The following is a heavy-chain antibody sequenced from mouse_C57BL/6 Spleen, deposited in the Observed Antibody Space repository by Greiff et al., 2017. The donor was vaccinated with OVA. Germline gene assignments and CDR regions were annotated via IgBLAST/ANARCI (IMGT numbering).Heavy chain of an antibody. CDR1: GYTFTSYW. J-gene: IGHJ1*03. CDR3: ARDQITTGYFDV. V-gene: IGHV1-61*01. CDR2: IYPSDSET. D-gene: IGHD1-1*01. Sequence: QVQLQQPGAELVRPGSSVKLSCKASGYTFTSYWLDWVKQRPGQGLEWIGHIYPSDSETHYNHKFKDKATLTVDKSSSTAYMQLSSLTSEDSAVYYGARDQITTGYFDVWGTGTTVTVSS.